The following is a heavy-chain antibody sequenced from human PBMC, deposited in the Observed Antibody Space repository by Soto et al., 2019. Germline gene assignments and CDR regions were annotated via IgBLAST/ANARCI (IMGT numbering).Heavy chain of an antibody. J-gene: IGHJ4*02. V-gene: IGHV5-10-1*01. CDR2: IDPSDSYT. CDR1: GYRFTSYR. Sequence: GESLKISCKGSGYRFTSYRINWVRQMPGKGLEWMGRIDPSDSYTKYSPSFQGHVTISADKSISTAYLQWSSLKALDTAMYYCAREYVAPDYYFDYWGQGTLVTVSS. D-gene: IGHD2-2*01. CDR3: AREYVAPDYYFDY.